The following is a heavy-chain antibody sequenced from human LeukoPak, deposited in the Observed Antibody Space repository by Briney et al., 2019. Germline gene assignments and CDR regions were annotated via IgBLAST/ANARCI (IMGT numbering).Heavy chain of an antibody. D-gene: IGHD4-23*01. J-gene: IGHJ5*02. CDR1: GYTFTSYY. V-gene: IGHV1-46*01. Sequence: ASVKVSCKASGYTFTSYYMHWVQQAPGQGLEWMGIINPSGGSTSYAQKFQGRVTMTRDMSTSTDYMELSSLRSEDTAVYYCARDNSVEDTAWWFDPWGQGTLVTVSS. CDR2: INPSGGST. CDR3: ARDNSVEDTAWWFDP.